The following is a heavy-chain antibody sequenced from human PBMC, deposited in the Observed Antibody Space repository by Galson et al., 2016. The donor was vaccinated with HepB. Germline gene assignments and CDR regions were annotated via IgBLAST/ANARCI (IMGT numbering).Heavy chain of an antibody. D-gene: IGHD3-9*01. CDR1: GFSLISGVG. J-gene: IGHJ5*01. CDR3: VHSPGYLNWFGS. Sequence: PALVKPTQTLTLTCSFSGFSLISGVGVGWVRQPPGKALEWLALIYWTGDKRFSPSMKRRVTITKDTSRNQVVLTVANMDPLDTATYFYVHSPGYLNWFGSWGQGILVTVSS. V-gene: IGHV2-5*01. CDR2: IYWTGDK.